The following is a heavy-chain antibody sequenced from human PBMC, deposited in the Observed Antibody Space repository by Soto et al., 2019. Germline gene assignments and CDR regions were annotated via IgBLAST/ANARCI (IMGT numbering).Heavy chain of an antibody. V-gene: IGHV3-74*01. CDR2: LDNDGTNT. D-gene: IGHD3-16*01. CDR1: GSTFSTYA. Sequence: GLSLRLSCVASGSTFSTYAIHWVRQAPGKGLVWVSRLDNDGTNTRYADSVKGRFTVCRDNGKNTVYLQMDSLRAEDTAVYYCARDGGTSFDYWGQGTLVTVSS. CDR3: ARDGGTSFDY. J-gene: IGHJ4*02.